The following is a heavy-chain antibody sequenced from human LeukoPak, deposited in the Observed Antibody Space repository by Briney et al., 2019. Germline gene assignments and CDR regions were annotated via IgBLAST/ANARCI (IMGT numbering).Heavy chain of an antibody. Sequence: ASVKVSCKASGYTFTDYYMYWVRQAPGQGVEWMGWINPHSGGTNYAQKFQGRVTMTRDTSIITAYMELGGLRSDDTAIYYCARGRDYGDYLFDYWGQGTLVTVSS. J-gene: IGHJ4*02. V-gene: IGHV1-2*02. CDR3: ARGRDYGDYLFDY. D-gene: IGHD4-17*01. CDR2: INPHSGGT. CDR1: GYTFTDYY.